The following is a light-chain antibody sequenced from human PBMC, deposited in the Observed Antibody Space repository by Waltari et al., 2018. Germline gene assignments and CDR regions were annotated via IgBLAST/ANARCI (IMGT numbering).Light chain of an antibody. J-gene: IGKJ1*01. CDR2: GAS. CDR3: QQYNNWPPWT. CDR1: QSVGST. Sequence: EIVMTQSPATLSVSPGDRATLPCRASQSVGSTLAWYQQKPGQAPRLLIHGASTRATGVPARFSGSGSGTEFTLTISGLQSEDFAVYYCQQYNNWPPWTFGQGTKVEIK. V-gene: IGKV3-15*01.